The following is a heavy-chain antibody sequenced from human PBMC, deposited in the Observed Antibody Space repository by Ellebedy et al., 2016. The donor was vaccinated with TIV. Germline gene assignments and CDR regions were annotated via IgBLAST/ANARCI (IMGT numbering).Heavy chain of an antibody. CDR3: AKGRKLIRSSSLDY. CDR1: GFTFSSYA. D-gene: IGHD3-22*01. Sequence: GESLKISCAASGFTFSSYAMNWIRQAPGKGLEWVSVISGGGETTSYADSVKGRSTISRDNSKNMLFLQMNSLRAEDTALYYCAKGRKLIRSSSLDYWGQGTLVTVSS. CDR2: ISGGGETT. J-gene: IGHJ4*02. V-gene: IGHV3-23*01.